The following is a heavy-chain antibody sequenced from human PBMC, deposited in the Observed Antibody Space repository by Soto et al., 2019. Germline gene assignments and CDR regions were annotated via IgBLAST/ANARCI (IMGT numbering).Heavy chain of an antibody. D-gene: IGHD1-20*01. CDR1: GFTFSRYW. CDR2: IDSDGSTT. V-gene: IGHV3-74*01. J-gene: IGHJ4*02. Sequence: GGSLRLSCATSGFTFSRYWMHWVRQAPGKGLVWVSRIDSDGSTTSYADSVKGRFTISRDNAKNTLYLQMNSLRAEDTAVYYCARDTLNITTRTPPAYCDCWGQGTQVTVSS. CDR3: ARDTLNITTRTPPAYCDC.